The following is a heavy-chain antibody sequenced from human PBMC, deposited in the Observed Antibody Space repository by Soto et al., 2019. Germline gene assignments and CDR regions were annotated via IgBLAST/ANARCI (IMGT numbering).Heavy chain of an antibody. D-gene: IGHD5-12*01. CDR2: ISARVGGS. Sequence: VQLLESGGGLVQPGGSLRLSCAASGFSFSSYAMVWVRQAPGKGLEWVSVISARVGGSYFADSVKGRFTISRDNSKNVLSLEMNSLRAEDTAIYFCAKGSIEYSASVDNWGQGTLVLVSS. CDR1: GFSFSSYA. CDR3: AKGSIEYSASVDN. V-gene: IGHV3-23*01. J-gene: IGHJ4*02.